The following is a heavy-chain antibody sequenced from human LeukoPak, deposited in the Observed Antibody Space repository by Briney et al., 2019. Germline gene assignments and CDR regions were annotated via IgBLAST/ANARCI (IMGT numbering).Heavy chain of an antibody. D-gene: IGHD6-6*01. CDR1: GFTFSSYA. V-gene: IGHV3-30*14. CDR3: VKDRSIAAPNNDFFDS. CDR2: ISNDGGTT. Sequence: GGSLRLCCAASGFTFSSYAMHWVRQAPGKGPEWVAVISNDGGTTFYADSVKGRFTISRDNSKNTLYLQMSSLRADDTAVYYCVKDRSIAAPNNDFFDSWGQGALVTVSS. J-gene: IGHJ4*02.